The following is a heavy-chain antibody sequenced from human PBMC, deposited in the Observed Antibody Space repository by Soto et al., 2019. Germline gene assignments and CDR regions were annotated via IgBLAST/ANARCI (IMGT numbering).Heavy chain of an antibody. V-gene: IGHV3-23*01. CDR3: AKDLTMIVVVITLGY. J-gene: IGHJ4*02. CDR1: GFTFSSYA. Sequence: GGSLRLSCAASGFTFSSYAMSWVRQAPGKGLEWVSAISGSGGSTYYADSVKGRFTISRDNSKNTLYLQMNSLRAEDTAVYYCAKDLTMIVVVITLGYWGQGTLVTVSS. D-gene: IGHD3-22*01. CDR2: ISGSGGST.